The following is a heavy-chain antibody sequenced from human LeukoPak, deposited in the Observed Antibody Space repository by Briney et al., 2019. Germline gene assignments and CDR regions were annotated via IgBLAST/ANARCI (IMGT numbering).Heavy chain of an antibody. CDR1: GFTFSIYA. Sequence: PGGSLRLSCAASGFTFSIYAMHWVRQAPGKGLEWVAVISYDGSNKYYADSVKGRFTISRDNSKNTLYLQMNSLRAEDTAVYYCARALGYYDFWSGWSYWGQGTLVTVSS. CDR2: ISYDGSNK. CDR3: ARALGYYDFWSGWSY. J-gene: IGHJ4*02. D-gene: IGHD3-3*01. V-gene: IGHV3-30-3*01.